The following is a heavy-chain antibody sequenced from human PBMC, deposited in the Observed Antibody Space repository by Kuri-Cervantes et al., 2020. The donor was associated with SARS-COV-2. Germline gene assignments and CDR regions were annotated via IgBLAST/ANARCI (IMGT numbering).Heavy chain of an antibody. D-gene: IGHD3-3*01. CDR1: GFTFSSYG. Sequence: GESLKISCAASGFTFSSYGMHWVRQAPGKGLEWVAFIRYDGSNKYYADSVKGRFTISRDNFKNTLYLQMNSLRAEDTAVYYCAKSGSRILEWYDYWGQGTLVTVSS. CDR2: IRYDGSNK. CDR3: AKSGSRILEWYDY. V-gene: IGHV3-30*02. J-gene: IGHJ4*02.